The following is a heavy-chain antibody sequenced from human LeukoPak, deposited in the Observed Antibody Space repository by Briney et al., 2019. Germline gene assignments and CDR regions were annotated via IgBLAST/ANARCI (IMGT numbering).Heavy chain of an antibody. D-gene: IGHD3-22*01. V-gene: IGHV3-21*01. CDR1: GFTFSSFG. CDR3: ARDRYFYDSSGYLDAFDI. Sequence: GGSLRLSCAASGFTFSSFGMNWVRQAPGKGLEWVSSIRSSNSDIYYADSVKGRFTISRDNAKNSLYLQMNSLSPEDTAVYYCARDRYFYDSSGYLDAFDIWGQGTVVTVSS. J-gene: IGHJ3*02. CDR2: IRSSNSDI.